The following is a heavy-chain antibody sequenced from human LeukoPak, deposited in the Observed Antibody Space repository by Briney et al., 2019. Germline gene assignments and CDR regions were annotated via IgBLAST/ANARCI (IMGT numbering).Heavy chain of an antibody. CDR2: IKSDGSST. CDR3: AKAKAVAGLFDY. V-gene: IGHV3-74*01. CDR1: GFTFSSNW. J-gene: IGHJ4*02. Sequence: PGGSQRLSCAASGFTFSSNWMHWVRQAPGKGLVWVSRIKSDGSSTSYADSVKGRFTISRDNAKNTLYLQMNSLRAEDTAVYYCAKAKAVAGLFDYWGQGTLVTVSS. D-gene: IGHD6-19*01.